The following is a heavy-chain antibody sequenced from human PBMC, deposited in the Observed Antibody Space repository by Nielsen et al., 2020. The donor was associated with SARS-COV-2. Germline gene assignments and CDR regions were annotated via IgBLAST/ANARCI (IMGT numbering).Heavy chain of an antibody. V-gene: IGHV3-23*01. Sequence: GGSLRLSCAASGFTFSSYAMSWVRQAPGKGLEWVSAISGSGGSTYYADSVKGRFTISRDNSKNTLYLQMNSLRAEDTALYYCAKDMGMGRSTSRYWNVCYYGMDVWGQGTTVTVSS. CDR2: ISGSGGST. J-gene: IGHJ6*02. D-gene: IGHD2-2*01. CDR1: GFTFSSYA. CDR3: AKDMGMGRSTSRYWNVCYYGMDV.